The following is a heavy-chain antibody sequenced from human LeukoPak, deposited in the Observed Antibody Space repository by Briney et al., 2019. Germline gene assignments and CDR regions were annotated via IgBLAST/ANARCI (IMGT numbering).Heavy chain of an antibody. J-gene: IGHJ4*02. D-gene: IGHD2-8*02. CDR2: VHRSGRT. CDR1: IDSTSGNY. CDR3: ATEILGAPTPGAY. Sequence: PSETLSLTCAVSIDSTSGNYWSWVRQSPGKGLEWIGEVHRSGRTNYMPSLKSRVTISIDKSEDQISLDLTSVTAADTAVYYCATEILGAPTPGAYWGQGTLVTVSS. V-gene: IGHV4-4*02.